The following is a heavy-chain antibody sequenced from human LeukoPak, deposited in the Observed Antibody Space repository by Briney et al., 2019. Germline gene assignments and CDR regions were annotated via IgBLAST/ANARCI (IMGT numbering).Heavy chain of an antibody. Sequence: GRSLRLSCAASGFTFSSYAMHWVSQAPGKGLEWVAVISYDGSNKYYADSVKGRFTISRDNSKNTLYLQMNSLRAEDTAVYYCARDPVAGASVFDYWGQGTLVTVSS. CDR1: GFTFSSYA. CDR3: ARDPVAGASVFDY. V-gene: IGHV3-30-3*01. CDR2: ISYDGSNK. D-gene: IGHD6-19*01. J-gene: IGHJ4*02.